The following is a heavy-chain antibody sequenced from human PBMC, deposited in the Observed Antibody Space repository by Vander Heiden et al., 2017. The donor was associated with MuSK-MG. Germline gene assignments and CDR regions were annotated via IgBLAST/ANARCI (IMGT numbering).Heavy chain of an antibody. J-gene: IGHJ6*03. CDR2: IYHSGST. CDR1: GGSISRGGYP. Sequence: LQLQESGSGLVKPSQTLSLTCAVSGGSISRGGYPWSWIRQPPGKGLEWIGYIYHSGSTYYNPSLKIRFTISVDRSKNQFSLKLSSVTAADTAVYYCARARGLVMFHYYYYMDVWGKGTTVTVSS. D-gene: IGHD6-6*01. CDR3: ARARGLVMFHYYYYMDV. V-gene: IGHV4-30-2*01.